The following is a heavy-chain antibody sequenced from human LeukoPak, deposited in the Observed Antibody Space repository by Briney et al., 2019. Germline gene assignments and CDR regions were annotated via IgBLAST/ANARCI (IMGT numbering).Heavy chain of an antibody. J-gene: IGHJ5*02. Sequence: GRSLRLSCAASGFTFSSYGMHWVRQAPGKGLEWVAVISYDGSNKYYADSVKGRFTISRDNSKNTLYLQMNSLRAEDTAVYYCAKLPDYYGQNWFDPWGQGTLVTVSS. V-gene: IGHV3-30*18. CDR3: AKLPDYYGQNWFDP. CDR2: ISYDGSNK. CDR1: GFTFSSYG. D-gene: IGHD3-16*01.